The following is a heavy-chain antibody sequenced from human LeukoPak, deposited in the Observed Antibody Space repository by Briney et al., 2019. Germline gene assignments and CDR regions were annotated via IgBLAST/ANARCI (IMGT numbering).Heavy chain of an antibody. Sequence: SVKVSCKASGGTFSSYAISWVRQAPGQGLEWMGRIIPILGIANYAQKLQGRVTITADKSTSTAYMELSSLRSEDTAVYYCARRVVPAANFDYWGQGTLVTVSS. D-gene: IGHD2-2*01. CDR2: IIPILGIA. CDR3: ARRVVPAANFDY. J-gene: IGHJ4*02. V-gene: IGHV1-69*04. CDR1: GGTFSSYA.